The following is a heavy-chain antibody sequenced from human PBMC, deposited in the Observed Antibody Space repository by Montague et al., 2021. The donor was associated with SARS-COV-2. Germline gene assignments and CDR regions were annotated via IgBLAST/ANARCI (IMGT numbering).Heavy chain of an antibody. D-gene: IGHD4-11*01. V-gene: IGHV4-34*01. Sequence: SETLSLTCDVDSGPLSAYYRSWVRQPPGKGLEWIGEIHPYGHTSYNPSLMSRVTLPFGTSSNPFSVNLTSVTAADTAVYYCARGLDYNKGVDYWGQGILVIVSS. J-gene: IGHJ4*02. CDR3: ARGLDYNKGVDY. CDR1: SGPLSAYY. CDR2: IHPYGHT.